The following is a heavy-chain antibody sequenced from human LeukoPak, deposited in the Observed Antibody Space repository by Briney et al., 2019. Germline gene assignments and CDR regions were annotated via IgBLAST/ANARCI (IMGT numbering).Heavy chain of an antibody. Sequence: GGSLKLSCAASESTFSGSAMHWVRQASGKGLEWVGRIRSKANSYATAYAASVKGRFTISRDESKNTAYLQMNSLKTEDTAVYYCTRRAKDDSSGYYSTWGQGTLVTVSS. CDR3: TRRAKDDSSGYYST. CDR1: ESTFSGSA. J-gene: IGHJ5*02. CDR2: IRSKANSYAT. D-gene: IGHD3-22*01. V-gene: IGHV3-73*01.